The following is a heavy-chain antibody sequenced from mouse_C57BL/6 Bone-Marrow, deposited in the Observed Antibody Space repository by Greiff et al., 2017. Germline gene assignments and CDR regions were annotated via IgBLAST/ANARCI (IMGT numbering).Heavy chain of an antibody. CDR2: IYPRDGST. J-gene: IGHJ4*01. V-gene: IGHV1-85*01. CDR1: GYTFTSYD. CDR3: ARAGTGYAMDY. Sequence: QVQLKQSGPELVKPGASVKLSCKASGYTFTSYDINWVKQRPGQGLEWIGWIYPRDGSTTYNEKFKGKATLTVDTSSSTAYMELHSLTSEDSAVYFCARAGTGYAMDYWGQGTSVTVSS. D-gene: IGHD3-3*01.